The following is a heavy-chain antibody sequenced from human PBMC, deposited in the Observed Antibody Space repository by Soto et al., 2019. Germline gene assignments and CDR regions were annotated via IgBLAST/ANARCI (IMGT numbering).Heavy chain of an antibody. Sequence: QVQLVQSGAEVKKPGASVTVSCKASGYTFSDYYLHWVRQAPGQGPEWMGRINPNSGDAKFAQKFQGRVTMTRDTSVRTAFMELNWLKSDDTAVYYCARESGGATATLDYYYFYMDVWGKGTTVIVSS. CDR1: GYTFSDYY. CDR2: INPNSGDA. CDR3: ARESGGATATLDYYYFYMDV. J-gene: IGHJ6*03. D-gene: IGHD5-12*01. V-gene: IGHV1-2*06.